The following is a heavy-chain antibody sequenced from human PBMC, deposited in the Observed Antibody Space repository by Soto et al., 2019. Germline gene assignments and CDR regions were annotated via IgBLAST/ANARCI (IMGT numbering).Heavy chain of an antibody. CDR2: INPSGGST. D-gene: IGHD3-10*01. V-gene: IGHV1-46*01. Sequence: ASVKVSCKASGYTFTSYYMHWVRQAPGQGLEWMGIINPSGGSTSYAQKFQGRVTMTRDTSTSTVYMELSSLRSEDTAVYYCARVNRGFGELLPYYYYGMDVWGQGTTVTVSS. CDR3: ARVNRGFGELLPYYYYGMDV. CDR1: GYTFTSYY. J-gene: IGHJ6*02.